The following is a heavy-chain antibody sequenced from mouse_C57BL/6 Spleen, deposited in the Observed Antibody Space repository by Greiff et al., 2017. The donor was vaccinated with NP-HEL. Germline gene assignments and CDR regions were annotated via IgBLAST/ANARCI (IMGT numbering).Heavy chain of an antibody. D-gene: IGHD2-2*01. V-gene: IGHV1-18*01. J-gene: IGHJ3*01. CDR3: ARRGGYHEFAY. Sequence: VQLQQSGPELVKPGASVKIPCKASGYTFTDYNMDWVKQSHGKSLEWIGDINPNNGGTIYNQKFKGKATLTVDKSSSTAYMELRSLTSEDTAVYYCARRGGYHEFAYWGQGTLVTVSA. CDR2: INPNNGGT. CDR1: GYTFTDYN.